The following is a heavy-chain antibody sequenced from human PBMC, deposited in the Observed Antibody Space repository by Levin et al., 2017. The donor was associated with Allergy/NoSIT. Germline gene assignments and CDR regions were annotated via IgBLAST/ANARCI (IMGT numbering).Heavy chain of an antibody. Sequence: GGSLRLSCAASGFTFSGYWMGWVRQAPGKGLEWVANIKKDGSEKDYVDSVKGRFTISRDNAKNSLYLQMNNLRVEDTAVYYCAKEQWLPMDVFDVWGQGTMVTVSS. D-gene: IGHD6-19*01. V-gene: IGHV3-7*01. J-gene: IGHJ3*01. CDR3: AKEQWLPMDVFDV. CDR1: GFTFSGYW. CDR2: IKKDGSEK.